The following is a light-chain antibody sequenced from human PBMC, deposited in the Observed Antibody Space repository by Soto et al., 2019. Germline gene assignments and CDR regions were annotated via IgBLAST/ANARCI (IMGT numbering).Light chain of an antibody. J-gene: IGLJ1*01. Sequence: QSVLTQPASVSGSPGQSITISCTGTSSDVGSYNFVSWYQQHPGKAPKLMIYEGSKRPSGVSNRFSGSKSGNTASLTLSGLQAEDEADYYCCSYASSSTYVFGTGTKLTVL. CDR1: SSDVGSYNF. CDR2: EGS. V-gene: IGLV2-23*01. CDR3: CSYASSSTYV.